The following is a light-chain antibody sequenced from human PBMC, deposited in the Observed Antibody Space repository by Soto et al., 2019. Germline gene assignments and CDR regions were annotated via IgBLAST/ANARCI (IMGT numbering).Light chain of an antibody. Sequence: EIVMTQSPATLSVSPGERATLSCRAGQNIGTFLAWYQQKPGQAPRPLIYGASNRATGIPDRFSGSGSGTDFTLTITRLEPEDFAMYYCQRYDSLRTFGQGTKVDIK. CDR1: QNIGTF. J-gene: IGKJ1*01. V-gene: IGKV3-20*01. CDR2: GAS. CDR3: QRYDSLRT.